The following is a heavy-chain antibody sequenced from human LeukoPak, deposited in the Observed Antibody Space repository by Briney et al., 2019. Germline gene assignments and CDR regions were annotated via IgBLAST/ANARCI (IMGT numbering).Heavy chain of an antibody. CDR2: ISSSGSTM. CDR3: ARSRSSYIGAFDI. CDR1: GFTFSSHE. V-gene: IGHV3-48*03. D-gene: IGHD1-14*01. Sequence: GGFLRLSCAASGFTFSSHEMNWVRQAPGNGLKGVSYISSSGSTMYYADSVKGRFTISRDNAKNSLYLQMNSLRDEDTAVYYCARSRSSYIGAFDIWGQGTMVTVSS. J-gene: IGHJ3*02.